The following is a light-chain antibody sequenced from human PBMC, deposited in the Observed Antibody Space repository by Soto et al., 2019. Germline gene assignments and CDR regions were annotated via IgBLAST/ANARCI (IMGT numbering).Light chain of an antibody. V-gene: IGKV4-1*01. J-gene: IGKJ2*01. CDR2: WAS. Sequence: DIVMTQSPDSLAVSLGERATINCKSSQSVLYSSNNKNYLAWYQQKPGQPPKLLIYWASTRESGVPDRFSGSGSGTEFTLTISSLQAGDVAVYYCQQYYSTPLAFGQGTKLEIK. CDR3: QQYYSTPLA. CDR1: QSVLYSSNNKNY.